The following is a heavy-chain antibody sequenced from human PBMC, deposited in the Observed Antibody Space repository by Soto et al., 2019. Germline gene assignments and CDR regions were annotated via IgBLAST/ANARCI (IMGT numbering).Heavy chain of an antibody. Sequence: QVQLVESGGGVVQPGRYLRLSCAASGFTFSSYGMHWVRQAPGKGMEWVAVISYDGSNKYYADSVKGRFTISRDNSKNTLYLQMNSLRAEDTAVYYSAQWFGAFDYWGQGTLVTVSS. CDR3: AQWFGAFDY. CDR1: GFTFSSYG. CDR2: ISYDGSNK. D-gene: IGHD3-10*01. J-gene: IGHJ4*02. V-gene: IGHV3-30*18.